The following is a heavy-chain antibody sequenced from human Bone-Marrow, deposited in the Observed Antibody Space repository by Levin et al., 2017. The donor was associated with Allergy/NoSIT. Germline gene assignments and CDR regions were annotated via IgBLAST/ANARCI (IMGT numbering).Heavy chain of an antibody. J-gene: IGHJ3*02. Sequence: GESLKISCAASGFTFTSYTMTWVRQAPGRGLEWVSTLRYSGDTTHYADSVKGRFTISRDGSRDTLFLQMNSLRPEDTAVYYCAKGVSSGSPYRAFDMWGQGTMVTVSS. CDR1: GFTFTSYT. D-gene: IGHD1-26*01. CDR3: AKGVSSGSPYRAFDM. V-gene: IGHV3-23*01. CDR2: LRYSGDTT.